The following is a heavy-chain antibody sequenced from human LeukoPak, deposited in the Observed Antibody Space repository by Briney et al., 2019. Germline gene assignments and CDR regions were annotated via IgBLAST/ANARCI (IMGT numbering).Heavy chain of an antibody. Sequence: SETLSLTCAVCGGSFSGYYWSWIRQRPGKGLEWIGEINHSGSTNYNPSLRSRVAVSVHTSKNQLSLKLSSVTAADTAVYYCARQWLVSPLFDYWGQGTLVTFSS. CDR3: ARQWLVSPLFDY. CDR2: INHSGST. V-gene: IGHV4-34*01. J-gene: IGHJ4*02. CDR1: GGSFSGYY. D-gene: IGHD6-19*01.